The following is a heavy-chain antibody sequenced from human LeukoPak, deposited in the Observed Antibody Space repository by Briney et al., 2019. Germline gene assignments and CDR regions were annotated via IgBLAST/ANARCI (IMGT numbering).Heavy chain of an antibody. Sequence: ASVKVSCKASGYTFTGYYMHWVRQAPGQGLEWMGWINPNSGGTNYAQKFQGRVTITADKSTSTAYMELSSLRSEDTAVYYCAREPYVWGSYRLLDYWGQGTLVTVSS. CDR3: AREPYVWGSYRLLDY. CDR2: INPNSGGT. J-gene: IGHJ4*02. CDR1: GYTFTGYY. V-gene: IGHV1-2*02. D-gene: IGHD3-16*02.